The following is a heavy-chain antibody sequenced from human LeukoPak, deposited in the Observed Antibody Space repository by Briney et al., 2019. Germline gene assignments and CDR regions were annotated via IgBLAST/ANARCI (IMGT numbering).Heavy chain of an antibody. CDR2: IIPIFGTA. J-gene: IGHJ4*02. D-gene: IGHD4-17*01. CDR1: GGTFSSYA. V-gene: IGHV1-69*13. CDR3: ARLDDYGDYADY. Sequence: PGASVKVSCMASGGTFSSYAISWVRQAPGQGLEWMGGIIPIFGTANYAQKFQGRVTITADESTSTAYMELSSLRSEDTAVYYCARLDDYGDYADYGGQGTLVTVSS.